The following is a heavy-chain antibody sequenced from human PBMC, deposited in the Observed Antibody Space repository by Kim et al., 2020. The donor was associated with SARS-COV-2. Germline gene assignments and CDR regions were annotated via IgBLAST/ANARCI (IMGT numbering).Heavy chain of an antibody. CDR3: AREADDPRWFDP. J-gene: IGHJ5*02. D-gene: IGHD3-3*01. V-gene: IGHV1-69*13. Sequence: SVKVSCKASGGTFSSYAISWVRQAPGQGLEWMGGIIPIFGTANYAQKFQGRVTITADESTSTAYMELSSLRSEDTAVYYCAREADDPRWFDPWGQGTLVTVSS. CDR1: GGTFSSYA. CDR2: IIPIFGTA.